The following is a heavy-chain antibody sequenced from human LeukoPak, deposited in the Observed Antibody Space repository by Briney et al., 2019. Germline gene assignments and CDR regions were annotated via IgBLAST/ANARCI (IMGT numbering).Heavy chain of an antibody. D-gene: IGHD3-9*01. J-gene: IGHJ6*02. CDR3: ARVQAYDILTGYTLNYYYGMDV. V-gene: IGHV3-74*01. CDR1: GFTFSSYW. CDR2: INSDGSST. Sequence: GGSLRLSCAASGFTFSSYWMHWVRQAPGKGLVWVSRINSDGSSTSYADSVKGRFTISRDNAKNTLYLRMNSLRAEDTAVYYCARVQAYDILTGYTLNYYYGMDVWGQGTTVTVSS.